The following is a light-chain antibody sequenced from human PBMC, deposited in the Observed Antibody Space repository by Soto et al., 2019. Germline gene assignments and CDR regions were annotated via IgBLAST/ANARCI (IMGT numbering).Light chain of an antibody. CDR2: GAS. CDR1: NSVSSTY. Sequence: EIGLTQSPGTLSLSPWESATLSERASNSVSSTYLAWYQQKPGQAPRLLIYGASSRATGIPDRFSGSGSGTDFTLTISRLEPEDFAVYYCQHYGSSLWTFGQGTKVDIK. CDR3: QHYGSSLWT. J-gene: IGKJ1*01. V-gene: IGKV3-20*01.